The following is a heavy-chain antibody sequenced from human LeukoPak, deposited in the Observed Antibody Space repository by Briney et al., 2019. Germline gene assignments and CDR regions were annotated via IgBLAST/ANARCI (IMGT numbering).Heavy chain of an antibody. V-gene: IGHV5-51*01. J-gene: IGHJ4*02. D-gene: IGHD6-19*01. CDR1: GCSFTSYC. CDR2: VYPGDSDT. CDR3: ARRSGDNSSGWYYFDY. Sequence: GGSLKIFCQGSGCSFTSYCVVCVLQQPGKGLLGMGTVYPGDSDTRDSPSFQGQVTIASDKSINTAYLQWSSLKASDTAMCYCARRSGDNSSGWYYFDYWGQGTLVTVSS.